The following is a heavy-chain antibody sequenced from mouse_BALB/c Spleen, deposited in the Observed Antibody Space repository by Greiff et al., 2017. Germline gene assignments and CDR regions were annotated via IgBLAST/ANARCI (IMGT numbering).Heavy chain of an antibody. CDR3: ARDYDYDWFAY. V-gene: IGHV1-7*01. CDR1: GYPFSSFW. Sequence: QVQLQQSGAELAKPGASVKMSFKASGYPFSSFWMQWVKQRPGQGLEWIGYINPSTGYTEYNQKFKDKATLTADKSSSTAYMQLSSLTSEDSAVYYCARDYDYDWFAYWGQGTLVTVSA. D-gene: IGHD2-4*01. J-gene: IGHJ3*01. CDR2: INPSTGYT.